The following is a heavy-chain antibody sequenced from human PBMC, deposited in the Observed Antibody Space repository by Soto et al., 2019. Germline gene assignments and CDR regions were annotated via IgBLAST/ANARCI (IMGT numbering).Heavy chain of an antibody. CDR3: AKDQTTLLTFSGVVEGD. D-gene: IGHD3-3*01. V-gene: IGHV3-30*18. J-gene: IGHJ4*02. Sequence: QVQLVESGGGVVQPGTSLRLSCIVSGEFGHTFSSSGMHWVRQAPGKGLEWVAVISYDGGNQYYADSVKGRFTVSRDNSENQLYLEMNSLRVEDTAVYYCAKDQTTLLTFSGVVEGDWGPGTLVTVSS. CDR2: ISYDGGNQ. CDR1: GEFGHTFSSSG.